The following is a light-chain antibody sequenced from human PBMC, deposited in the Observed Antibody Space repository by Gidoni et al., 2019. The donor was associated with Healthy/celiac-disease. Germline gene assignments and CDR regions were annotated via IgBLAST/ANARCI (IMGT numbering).Light chain of an antibody. CDR3: QQRSNWLFT. J-gene: IGKJ3*01. CDR1: QSVSSY. V-gene: IGKV3-11*01. Sequence: EIVLTQSPATLSLSPGARATLSCTASQSVSSYLAWYQQKPGQAPRLLIYDASNRATGIPARFSGSVSGTDFTLTISSLGPEDFAIYYCQQRSNWLFTFGPGTKVDIK. CDR2: DAS.